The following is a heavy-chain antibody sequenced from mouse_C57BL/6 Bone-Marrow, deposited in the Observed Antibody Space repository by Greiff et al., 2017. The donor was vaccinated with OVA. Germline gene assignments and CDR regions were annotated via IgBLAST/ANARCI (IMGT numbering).Heavy chain of an antibody. J-gene: IGHJ2*01. CDR3: ARGGNWVDY. D-gene: IGHD4-1*01. V-gene: IGHV1-82*01. Sequence: LQESGPELVKPGASVKISCKASGYAFSSSWMNWVKQRPGKGLEWIGRIYPGDGDTNYNGKFKGKATLTADKSSSTAYMQLSSLTSEDSAVYSCARGGNWVDYWGQGTTLTVSS. CDR2: IYPGDGDT. CDR1: GYAFSSSW.